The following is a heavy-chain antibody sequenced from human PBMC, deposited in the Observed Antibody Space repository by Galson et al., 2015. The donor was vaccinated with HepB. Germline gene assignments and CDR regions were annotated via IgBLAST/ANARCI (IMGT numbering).Heavy chain of an antibody. D-gene: IGHD1-26*01. CDR3: ARDVRVIVLGLRFDP. CDR2: ISAYNGNT. Sequence: SVKVSCKASGYTFTSYGISWVRQAPGQGLEWMGWISAYNGNTDYAQKLQGRVTMTTDTSTSTAYMELRSLRSDDTAVYYCARDVRVIVLGLRFDPWGQGTLVTVSS. J-gene: IGHJ5*02. CDR1: GYTFTSYG. V-gene: IGHV1-18*01.